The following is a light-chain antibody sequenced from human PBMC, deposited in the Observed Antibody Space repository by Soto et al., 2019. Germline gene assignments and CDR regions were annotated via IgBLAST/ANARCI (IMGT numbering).Light chain of an antibody. V-gene: IGKV1-39*01. CDR3: QQRYSTPRT. CDR2: AAS. CDR1: QTISSY. Sequence: DIQMTQSPSSLSASVGDRVTITCRASQTISSYLNWYQQKPGKAPKLLIYAASSLQSGVPSRFSGSASGTDFILTISSLQPEDFATYYCQQRYSTPRTFGQGTKLEIK. J-gene: IGKJ2*01.